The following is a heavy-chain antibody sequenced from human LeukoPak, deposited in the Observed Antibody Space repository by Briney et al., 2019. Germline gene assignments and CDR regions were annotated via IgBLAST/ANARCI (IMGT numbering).Heavy chain of an antibody. Sequence: PSETLSLTCTVSGVSISSYYWSWIRQPPGKGLEWIGYIYYNGNTNYNPSLKSRVTISVDTSNNQLSLNLTSVTAADTAVYYCARSTYYYDSLDYWGQGTLVTVSS. CDR1: GVSISSYY. V-gene: IGHV4-59*08. CDR3: ARSTYYYDSLDY. CDR2: IYYNGNT. D-gene: IGHD3-22*01. J-gene: IGHJ4*02.